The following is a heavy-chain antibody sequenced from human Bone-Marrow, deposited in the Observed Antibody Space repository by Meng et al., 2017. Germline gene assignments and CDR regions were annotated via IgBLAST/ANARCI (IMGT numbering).Heavy chain of an antibody. J-gene: IGHJ5*02. CDR3: VGYNWYDWRFDP. D-gene: IGHD1-1*01. V-gene: IGHV4-31*03. CDR2: IFYSGTT. CDR1: GGSISTGGDY. Sequence: SETLSLTCTVSGGSISTGGDYWTWIRQHPGEGLEWIGYIFYSGTTYYNPSLKSRVTISLDMSKNHFSLKLSSVTAADTAVYYCVGYNWYDWRFDPWGQGTLVTVSS.